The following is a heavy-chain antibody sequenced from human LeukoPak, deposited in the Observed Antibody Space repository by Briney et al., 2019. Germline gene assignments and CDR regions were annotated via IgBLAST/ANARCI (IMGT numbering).Heavy chain of an antibody. D-gene: IGHD3-10*01. J-gene: IGHJ3*02. CDR1: GYTFTSYG. V-gene: IGHV1-18*01. Sequence: GSSVKVSCKASGYTFTSYGISWVRQAPGQGLEWMGWISAYNGNTNYAQKLQGRVTMTTDTSTSTAYMELRSLRSDDTAVYYRAIIVWFGDLDAFDIWGQGTMVTVSS. CDR2: ISAYNGNT. CDR3: AIIVWFGDLDAFDI.